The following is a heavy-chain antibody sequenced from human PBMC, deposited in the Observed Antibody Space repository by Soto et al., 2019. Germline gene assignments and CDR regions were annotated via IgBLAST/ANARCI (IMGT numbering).Heavy chain of an antibody. D-gene: IGHD1-7*01. Sequence: EVQLLESGGGLVQPGGSLRLSCAASGFRFSSYAMSWVRQAPGKGLEWVSVITSGGDSTYFADSVKGRFTISRDNSKNTRYLQLNRLRAEDTAISYCTTGPISGDYWGQGTLFTVSS. CDR1: GFRFSSYA. CDR2: ITSGGDST. V-gene: IGHV3-23*01. CDR3: TTGPISGDY. J-gene: IGHJ4*02.